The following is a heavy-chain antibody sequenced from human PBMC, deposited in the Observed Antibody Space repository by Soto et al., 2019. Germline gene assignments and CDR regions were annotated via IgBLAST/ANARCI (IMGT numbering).Heavy chain of an antibody. CDR2: IIPVFGTT. J-gene: IGHJ4*02. D-gene: IGHD2-15*01. Sequence: QVQLVQSGAEVKKPGSSVRVSCKASGGTLNSYTISWVRQAPGQGVEWMGGIIPVFGTTDYAQKFQGRVRSAAEQSTGTAYLDLFSLRSEDTAIYYCSISNSYGGGDFWGQGTLVTVSS. CDR1: GGTLNSYT. V-gene: IGHV1-69*01. CDR3: SISNSYGGGDF.